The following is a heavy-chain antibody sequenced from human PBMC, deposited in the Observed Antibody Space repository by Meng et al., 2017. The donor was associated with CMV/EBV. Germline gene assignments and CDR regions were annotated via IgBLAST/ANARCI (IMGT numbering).Heavy chain of an antibody. Sequence: QLPLQESGPGLVKPSETLSLTCTVSGGSISSSSYYWGWIRQPPGKGLEWIGSIYYSGSTYYNPSLKSRVTISVDTSKNQFSLKLSSVTAADTAVYYCAREGNYYGSGSYYAYWGQGTLVTVSS. CDR2: IYYSGST. V-gene: IGHV4-39*07. CDR1: GGSISSSSYY. J-gene: IGHJ4*02. CDR3: AREGNYYGSGSYYAY. D-gene: IGHD3-10*01.